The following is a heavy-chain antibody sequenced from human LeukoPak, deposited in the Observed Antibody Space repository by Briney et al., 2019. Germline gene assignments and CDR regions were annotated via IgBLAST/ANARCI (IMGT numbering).Heavy chain of an antibody. D-gene: IGHD6-19*01. V-gene: IGHV4-4*02. CDR2: IYHSGST. J-gene: IGHJ4*02. CDR1: GGSISSSNW. Sequence: SGTLSLTCAVSGGSISSSNWWSWVRQPPGKGLEWIGEIYHSGSTNYNPSLKSRVTISVDTSKNQFSLKLSSVTAADTAVYYCAREYSSGWYSLGLDYWGQGTLVTVSS. CDR3: AREYSSGWYSLGLDY.